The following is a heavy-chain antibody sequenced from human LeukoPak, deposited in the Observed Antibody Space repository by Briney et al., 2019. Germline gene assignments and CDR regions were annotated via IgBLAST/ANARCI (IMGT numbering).Heavy chain of an antibody. D-gene: IGHD5-24*01. CDR1: GFILSNYA. Sequence: GGSLRFSCAASGFILSNYAMHWARQPAGKGLEWISALGTAGDTFYPGSVKGRFTISGDNAKKSLFLQMSGLRAEDTAIYYCARQSTPHGNFDYWGQGTLVTVSS. CDR2: LGTAGDT. V-gene: IGHV3-13*01. J-gene: IGHJ4*02. CDR3: ARQSTPHGNFDY.